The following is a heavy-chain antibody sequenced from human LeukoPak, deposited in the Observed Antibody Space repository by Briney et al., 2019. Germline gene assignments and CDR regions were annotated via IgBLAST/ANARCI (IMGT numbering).Heavy chain of an antibody. CDR2: MNPNSGNT. CDR1: GYTFTSYD. D-gene: IGHD6-13*01. J-gene: IGHJ6*03. V-gene: IGHV1-8*01. Sequence: GASVKVSCKASGYTFTSYDINWVRQATGQGLGWMGWMNPNSGNTGYAQKFQGRVTMTRNTSISTAYMELSSLRSEDTAVYYCARGHYGSSWYYYYYYMDVWAKGPRSPSP. CDR3: ARGHYGSSWYYYYYYMDV.